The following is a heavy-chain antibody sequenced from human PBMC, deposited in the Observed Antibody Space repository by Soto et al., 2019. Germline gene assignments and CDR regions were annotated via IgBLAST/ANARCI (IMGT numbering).Heavy chain of an antibody. D-gene: IGHD6-19*01. CDR2: INPSGGST. CDR1: GCTFTSYY. V-gene: IGHV1-46*01. CDR3: ARSAPTSTGWDY. J-gene: IGHJ4*02. Sequence: AAVKVSCKASGCTFTSYYRHSVRQPPAQELEGMGRINPSGGSTSYAQQFQGRVTLTRDPSTGTVYVEVSSLSSEDTAVYYCARSAPTSTGWDYWGQGTLVPV.